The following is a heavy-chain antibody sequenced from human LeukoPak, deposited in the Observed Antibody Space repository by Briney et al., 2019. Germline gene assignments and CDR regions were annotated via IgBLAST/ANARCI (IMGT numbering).Heavy chain of an antibody. D-gene: IGHD6-25*01. CDR3: TRGGSDSSRYWVY. J-gene: IGHJ4*02. Sequence: PGGSLRLSCAASGFIFSDLWMTWVRRTAGRGLEWVATVRHDGRERSYADSVKGRFTISRDNAENLLFLHMTSLRVEDTAVYYCTRGGSDSSRYWVYWGQGTLVTVS. CDR1: GFIFSDLW. CDR2: VRHDGRER. V-gene: IGHV3-7*01.